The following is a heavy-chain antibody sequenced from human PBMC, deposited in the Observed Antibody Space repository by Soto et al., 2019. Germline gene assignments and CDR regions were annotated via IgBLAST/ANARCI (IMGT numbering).Heavy chain of an antibody. CDR1: GGSFTGYY. Sequence: SETLSLTCTVYGGSFTGYYWTWIRQTPGKGLEWIGEINYRGSTYYNPSLESRITMAVDTSKNQFSLKLSSVTAADTAVYFCVRGQPHRITIFEVVIRSYDYGMDVWGQGTTVTVSS. V-gene: IGHV4-34*01. CDR2: INYRGST. D-gene: IGHD3-3*01. J-gene: IGHJ6*02. CDR3: VRGQPHRITIFEVVIRSYDYGMDV.